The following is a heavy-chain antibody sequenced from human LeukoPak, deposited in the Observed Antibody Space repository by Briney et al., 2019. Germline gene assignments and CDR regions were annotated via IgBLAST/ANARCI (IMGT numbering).Heavy chain of an antibody. J-gene: IGHJ4*02. CDR2: IFNDGTRT. Sequence: GGSLRLSCAASGFTFSTYAMTWVRQAPGKGLEWVSSIFNDGTRTYYADSVKGRFTISRDNSKNTLFLQMSSLRAEDTAFYYCAKARDTFGVDTIDYWGQGTLVTVSS. D-gene: IGHD3-3*01. CDR1: GFTFSTYA. V-gene: IGHV3-23*05. CDR3: AKARDTFGVDTIDY.